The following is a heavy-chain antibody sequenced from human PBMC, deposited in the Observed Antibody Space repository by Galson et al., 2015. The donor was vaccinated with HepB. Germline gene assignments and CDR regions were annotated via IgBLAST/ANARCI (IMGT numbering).Heavy chain of an antibody. CDR3: ATRGDCSSTSCQSPRPYYYYGMDV. CDR1: GFTFSSYS. CDR2: ISSSSSYI. Sequence: SLRLSCAASGFTFSSYSMNWVRQAPGKGLEWVSSISSSSSYIYYADSVKGRFTISRDNAKNSLYLQMNSLRAEDTAVYYCATRGDCSSTSCQSPRPYYYYGMDVWGQGTTVTVSS. J-gene: IGHJ6*02. D-gene: IGHD2-2*01. V-gene: IGHV3-21*01.